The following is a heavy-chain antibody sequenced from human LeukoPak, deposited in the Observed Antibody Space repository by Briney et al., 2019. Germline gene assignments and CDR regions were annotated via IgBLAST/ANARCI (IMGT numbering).Heavy chain of an antibody. J-gene: IGHJ4*02. D-gene: IGHD3-9*01. CDR2: INPNSGDT. CDR3: ARGLHKLRYFDWLHGSGAVDI. V-gene: IGHV1-2*02. Sequence: GASVKVSCTTSGYPFSGFYNHWVRQSPGQGLEWMGWINPNSGDTNYAQNFQGRLTMTRDTSISTVYMELSRVRSDDTAVYYCARGLHKLRYFDWLHGSGAVDIWGQGTLVTVSS. CDR1: GYPFSGFY.